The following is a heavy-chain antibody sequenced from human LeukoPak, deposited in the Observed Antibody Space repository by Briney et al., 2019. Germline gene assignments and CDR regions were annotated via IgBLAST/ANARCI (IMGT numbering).Heavy chain of an antibody. J-gene: IGHJ4*02. V-gene: IGHV3-30*04. Sequence: GGSLRLSCAASGFTFSSYEMHWVRQAPGKGLEWVAVISYDGSNKYYADSVKGRFTISRYNSKNTLYLQMNSLRAEDTAVYYCARGVYSSSWYRRPYFDYWGQGTLVTVSS. D-gene: IGHD6-13*01. CDR1: GFTFSSYE. CDR2: ISYDGSNK. CDR3: ARGVYSSSWYRRPYFDY.